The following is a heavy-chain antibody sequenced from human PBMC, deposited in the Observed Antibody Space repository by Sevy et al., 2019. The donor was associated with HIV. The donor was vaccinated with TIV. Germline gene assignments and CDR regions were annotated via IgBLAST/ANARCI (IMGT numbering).Heavy chain of an antibody. D-gene: IGHD2-15*01. V-gene: IGHV6-1*01. CDR2: TYYRSKWYN. CDR1: GDSVSSNSAA. Sequence: KQSQTLSLTCAISGDSVSSNSAAWNWIRQSPSRGLEWLGRTYYRSKWYNDYAVSVKSRITINPDTSKNQFSLQLNSVTPDDTAGYYCARVGYCSGGSCSKYDVFDIWAQGTIVAVSS. CDR3: ARVGYCSGGSCSKYDVFDI. J-gene: IGHJ3*02.